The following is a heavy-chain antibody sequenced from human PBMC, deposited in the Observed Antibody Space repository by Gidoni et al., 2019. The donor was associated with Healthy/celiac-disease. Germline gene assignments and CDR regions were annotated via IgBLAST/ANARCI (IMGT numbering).Heavy chain of an antibody. CDR1: GGSFSGYY. D-gene: IGHD5-12*01. CDR2: INHSGST. Sequence: QVQLQQWGAGLLKPSETLSLTCAVHGGSFSGYYGSWIRQPPGKGLEWIGEINHSGSTNYNPSLKSRVTISVDTSKNQFSLKLSSVTAADTAVYYCAREKWLRNGMDVWGQGTTVTVSS. V-gene: IGHV4-34*01. CDR3: AREKWLRNGMDV. J-gene: IGHJ6*02.